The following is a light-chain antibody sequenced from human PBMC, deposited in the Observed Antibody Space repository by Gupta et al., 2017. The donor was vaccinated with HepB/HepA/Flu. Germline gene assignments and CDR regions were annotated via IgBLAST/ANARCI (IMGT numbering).Light chain of an antibody. CDR2: RAS. CDR3: QQDNPTPST. Sequence: DIPMHPSPSTLSASVGDRVTITCRASEGVGDWLAWYQQKPGNAPKLLIYRASTLEIGVPSRFSGSGSGTDFTLTISSLQPDDFVIYYCQQDNPTPSTFGLGTKVDIK. CDR1: EGVGDW. V-gene: IGKV1-5*03. J-gene: IGKJ1*01.